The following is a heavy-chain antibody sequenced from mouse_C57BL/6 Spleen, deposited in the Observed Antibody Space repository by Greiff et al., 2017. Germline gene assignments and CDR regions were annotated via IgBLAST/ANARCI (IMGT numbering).Heavy chain of an antibody. CDR2: IDPSDSYT. D-gene: IGHD1-1*01. J-gene: IGHJ1*03. CDR3: ASPTTVEGFHV. Sequence: QVQLQQPGAELVMPGASVKLSCKASGYTFTSYWMHWVKQRPGQGLEWIGEIDPSDSYTNYNQKFKGKSTLTVDKSSSTAYMQLSSLTSEDSAVYYCASPTTVEGFHVWGTGTTVTVSS. CDR1: GYTFTSYW. V-gene: IGHV1-69*01.